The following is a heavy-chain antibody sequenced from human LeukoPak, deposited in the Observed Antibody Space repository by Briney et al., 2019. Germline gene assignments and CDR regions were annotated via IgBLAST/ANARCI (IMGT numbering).Heavy chain of an antibody. D-gene: IGHD2-2*01. CDR3: ARDRCSSTSCYWENWFDP. CDR2: IYSGGST. Sequence: GGSLRLSCAASGFTVSSNYMSWVRQAPGKGLEWVSVIYSGGSTYYTDSVKGRFTISRDNSKNTLYLQMNSLRAEDTAVYYCARDRCSSTSCYWENWFDPWGQGTLVTVSS. V-gene: IGHV3-66*01. J-gene: IGHJ5*02. CDR1: GFTVSSNY.